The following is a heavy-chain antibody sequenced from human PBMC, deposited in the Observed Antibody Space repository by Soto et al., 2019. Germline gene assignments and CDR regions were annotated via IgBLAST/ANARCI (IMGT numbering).Heavy chain of an antibody. CDR3: ARDRRYYYCSGTLPDY. CDR1: GFTFSSYG. D-gene: IGHD3-10*01. Sequence: QVQLVESGGGVVQPGRSLRLSCAASGFTFSSYGMHWVRQAPGKGLEWVAVIWYDGSNKYYADSVKGRFTISRDNSKNTLYLQMNSLRAEDTAVYYCARDRRYYYCSGTLPDYWGQGTLVTVSS. CDR2: IWYDGSNK. J-gene: IGHJ4*02. V-gene: IGHV3-33*01.